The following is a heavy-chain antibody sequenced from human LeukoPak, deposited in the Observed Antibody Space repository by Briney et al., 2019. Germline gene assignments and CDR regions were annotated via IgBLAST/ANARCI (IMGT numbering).Heavy chain of an antibody. CDR1: GYTFTSYY. CDR2: INPSGGST. Sequence: ASVKVSCKASGYTFTSYYMHWVRQAPGQGLEWMGIINPSGGSTSYAQKFQGRVTMTRETSTSTVYLELSSLRSEDTAVYYCARVDNSPTPLQWHFDYWGQGTLVTVSS. V-gene: IGHV1-46*01. D-gene: IGHD4-11*01. J-gene: IGHJ4*02. CDR3: ARVDNSPTPLQWHFDY.